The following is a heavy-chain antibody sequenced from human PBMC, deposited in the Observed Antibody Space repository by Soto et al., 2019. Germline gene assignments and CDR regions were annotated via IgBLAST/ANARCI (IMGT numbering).Heavy chain of an antibody. Sequence: QVQLQQWGAGLLKPSETLSLTCAVYGGSFSGYYWSWIRQPPGKGLEWIGEINHSGSTNYNPSLKSRVTISVDTSKNQFYLKLSSVTTADTAVYYCARAGYSSNPYWGQGTLVTVSS. J-gene: IGHJ4*02. D-gene: IGHD6-13*01. CDR1: GGSFSGYY. CDR2: INHSGST. V-gene: IGHV4-34*01. CDR3: ARAGYSSNPY.